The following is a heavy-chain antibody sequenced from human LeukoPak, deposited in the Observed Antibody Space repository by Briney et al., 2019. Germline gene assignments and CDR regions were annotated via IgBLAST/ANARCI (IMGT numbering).Heavy chain of an antibody. CDR3: AKGPSEEVLYDRDGYNQDAFDI. CDR1: GFTFSTYA. V-gene: IGHV3-64*01. D-gene: IGHD5-24*01. Sequence: GGSLRLSCAASGFTFSTYAMHSVRQAPGKGLEYVSAISSNGGSTHYANSVKGRFTISRDNAKNTLYLQMNSLRAEETAVYYCAKGPSEEVLYDRDGYNQDAFDIWGQGTMVTVSS. CDR2: ISSNGGST. J-gene: IGHJ3*02.